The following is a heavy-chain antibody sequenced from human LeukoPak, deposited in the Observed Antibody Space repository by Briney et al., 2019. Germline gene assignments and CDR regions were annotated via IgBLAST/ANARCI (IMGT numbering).Heavy chain of an antibody. CDR2: INTYNGNT. V-gene: IGHV1-18*01. J-gene: IGHJ4*02. CDR3: AREIGGILVFDY. Sequence: ASVKVSCKASGYTFTRYGISWVRQAPGQGLEWIGWINTYNGNTDYAQKLQGRVTMTTDTSTSTAYMELSRLRSDDTAVYYCAREIGGILVFDYWGQGTLVTVSS. D-gene: IGHD5-18*01. CDR1: GYTFTRYG.